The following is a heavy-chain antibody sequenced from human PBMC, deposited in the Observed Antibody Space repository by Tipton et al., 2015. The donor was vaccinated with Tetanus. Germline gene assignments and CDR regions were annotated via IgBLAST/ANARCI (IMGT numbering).Heavy chain of an antibody. CDR3: ARGANEYDFDY. CDR2: IHYSGST. J-gene: IGHJ4*02. V-gene: IGHV4-39*01. D-gene: IGHD4/OR15-4a*01. Sequence: TLSLTCTVSGGSISSSSYYWGWIRQPPGKGLEWIGSIHYSGSTYYNPSLKSRVTISVDTSKNQFSLKLSSVTAADTAVYYCARGANEYDFDYWGQGTLVTVSS. CDR1: GGSISSSSYY.